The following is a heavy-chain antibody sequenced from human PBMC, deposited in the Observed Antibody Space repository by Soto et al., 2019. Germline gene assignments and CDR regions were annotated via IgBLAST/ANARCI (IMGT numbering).Heavy chain of an antibody. V-gene: IGHV1-2*02. Sequence: QVQLVQSGAEVKKPGASVKVSCKASGYTFTGYYMHWVRQAPGQGREWMGWINPNRGGTNYAQKFQGRVTMTRDTSNSTGCMELRRLRSDDTAVYYCARDENYYGSGSPSLYYYYGMDVWGQGTTVTVSS. CDR1: GYTFTGYY. CDR3: ARDENYYGSGSPSLYYYYGMDV. D-gene: IGHD3-10*01. J-gene: IGHJ6*02. CDR2: INPNRGGT.